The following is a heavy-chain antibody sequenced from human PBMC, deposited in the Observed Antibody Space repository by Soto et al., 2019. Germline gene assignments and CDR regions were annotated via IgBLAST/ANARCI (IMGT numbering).Heavy chain of an antibody. CDR1: GFALDSFG. Sequence: QVQLVESGGGGVQPGRSLSLSCTTSGFALDSFGMHWVRQAPGKGLELVGVITFDGNRKYYADSVRGRFTISRDISQSTVDLHMHSLGVEDTALYYCAKGSRGGYSSVLRAIESWGQGTLVTFSP. CDR2: ITFDGNRK. D-gene: IGHD6-25*01. CDR3: AKGSRGGYSSVLRAIES. J-gene: IGHJ4*02. V-gene: IGHV3-30*18.